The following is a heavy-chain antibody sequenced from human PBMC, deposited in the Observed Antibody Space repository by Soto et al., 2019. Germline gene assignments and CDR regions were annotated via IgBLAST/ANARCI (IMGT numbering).Heavy chain of an antibody. CDR2: LTSSGGS. CDR3: ARTDKFISHSSGWANRFEY. CDR1: GFTFSNYA. J-gene: IGHJ4*02. D-gene: IGHD6-19*01. Sequence: EVQLLESGGGLVQPGGSLRLFCAASGFTFSNYAMTWVRQAPGKGLESVSTLTSSGGSYYGATVRGRFTISRDNSKSTLYLQMNRLRSGVTAVYYCARTDKFISHSSGWANRFEYWGQGTLVTVSS. V-gene: IGHV3-23*01.